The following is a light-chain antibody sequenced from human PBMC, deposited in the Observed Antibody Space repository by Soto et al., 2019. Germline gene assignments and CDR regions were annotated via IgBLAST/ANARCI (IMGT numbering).Light chain of an antibody. CDR1: QSVSSD. CDR2: GAS. J-gene: IGKJ1*01. V-gene: IGKV3-20*01. Sequence: EIVMTQSPATLSVSPGERVTLSCRASQSVSSDLAWYQQRPGQAPRLLIYGASTRATDVPDRFSGSGSGADFTLSTSRLEPEDFAVYYCQQYGSSGTFGQGTKVDIK. CDR3: QQYGSSGT.